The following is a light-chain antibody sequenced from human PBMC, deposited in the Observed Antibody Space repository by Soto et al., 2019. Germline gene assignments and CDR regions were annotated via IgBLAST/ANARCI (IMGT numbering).Light chain of an antibody. Sequence: ERVLTQSPHTLSVSPGERATLSCRASQSLSSNLAWFQQKPGQAPRLLIYGASTRATGIPARFSGSGSGTEFTLTIRSLQPEDFAVYYCQQYGSSPRTFGQGTKVDIK. CDR3: QQYGSSPRT. J-gene: IGKJ1*01. V-gene: IGKV3-15*01. CDR1: QSLSSN. CDR2: GAS.